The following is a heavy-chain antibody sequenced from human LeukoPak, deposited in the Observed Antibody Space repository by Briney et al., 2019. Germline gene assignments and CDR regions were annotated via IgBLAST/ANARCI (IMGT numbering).Heavy chain of an antibody. CDR2: ISGYNGNT. D-gene: IGHD2-2*01. CDR1: GYTFTSYG. CDR3: ARDLRPVAADNWFDP. Sequence: GASVKVSCKASGYTFTSYGISWVRQAPGQGLEWMGWISGYNGNTKYAQKVQGRVTMTTDTSTSTAYMELRSLRSDDTAVYYCARDLRPVAADNWFDPWGQGTLVTVSS. J-gene: IGHJ5*02. V-gene: IGHV1-18*01.